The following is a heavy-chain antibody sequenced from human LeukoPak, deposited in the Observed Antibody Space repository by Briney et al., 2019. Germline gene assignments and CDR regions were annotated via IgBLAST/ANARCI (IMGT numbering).Heavy chain of an antibody. Sequence: SETLSLTCAVYGGSFSGYYWSWIRQPPGKGLEWIGEINHNGSTNYNPSLKSRVTISVDTSKNQFSLKLSSVTAADTAVYYCARRAYYYGSGIVYWGQGTLVTVSS. CDR1: GGSFSGYY. V-gene: IGHV4-34*01. CDR2: INHNGST. D-gene: IGHD3-10*01. J-gene: IGHJ4*02. CDR3: ARRAYYYGSGIVY.